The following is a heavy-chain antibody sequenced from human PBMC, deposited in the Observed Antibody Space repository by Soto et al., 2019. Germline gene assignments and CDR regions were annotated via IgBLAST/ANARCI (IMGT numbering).Heavy chain of an antibody. Sequence: LSLTCTVSGGSISRCSYYWGWIRQPPGKGLEWVAVIWNDGNGYYYANSVKGRFTISRDNSKNTLYLQMSSLRAEDTAVYYCARRQISPPTRGAASARGGMDVWGQGTTVTVSS. D-gene: IGHD6-13*01. CDR1: GGSISRCSYY. CDR3: ARRQISPPTRGAASARGGMDV. J-gene: IGHJ6*02. V-gene: IGHV3-33*08. CDR2: IWNDGNGY.